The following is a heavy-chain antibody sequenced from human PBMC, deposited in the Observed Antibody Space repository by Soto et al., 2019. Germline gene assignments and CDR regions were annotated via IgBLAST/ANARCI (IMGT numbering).Heavy chain of an antibody. D-gene: IGHD5-12*01. V-gene: IGHV3-23*01. Sequence: GGSLRLSCAAYGFIFTNYAMNWVRQAPGKGLEWVSVIGGRGNSAYYADSVQGRFTISRDNSKNTLSLQMSSLTADDTAIYYCVREGRGSFDFWGRGTMVTVSS. CDR3: VREGRGSFDF. J-gene: IGHJ3*01. CDR1: GFIFTNYA. CDR2: IGGRGNSA.